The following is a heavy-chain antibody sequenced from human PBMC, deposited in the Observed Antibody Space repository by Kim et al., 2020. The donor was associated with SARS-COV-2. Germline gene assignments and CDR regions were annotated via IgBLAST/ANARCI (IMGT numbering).Heavy chain of an antibody. J-gene: IGHJ4*02. CDR3: AREGWLVGFDY. Sequence: NDYAISVKSGVTINPETSKNHFSLQLNSGTPEDTAVYYCAREGWLVGFDYWGQGTLVTVSS. CDR2: N. V-gene: IGHV6-1*01. D-gene: IGHD6-19*01.